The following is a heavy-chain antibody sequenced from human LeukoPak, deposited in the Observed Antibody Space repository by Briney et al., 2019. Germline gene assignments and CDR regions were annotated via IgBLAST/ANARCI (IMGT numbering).Heavy chain of an antibody. J-gene: IGHJ3*02. CDR1: GFTFSSYG. CDR2: IRYDGSNK. D-gene: IGHD5-24*01. Sequence: PGGSLRLSCAASGFTFSSYGMHWVRQAPGKGLEWVAFIRYDGSNKYYADSVKGRFTISRDNSKNTLYLQMNSLRAEDTAVYYCATKEGRWLQFDAFDIWGQGTMVTVSS. CDR3: ATKEGRWLQFDAFDI. V-gene: IGHV3-30*02.